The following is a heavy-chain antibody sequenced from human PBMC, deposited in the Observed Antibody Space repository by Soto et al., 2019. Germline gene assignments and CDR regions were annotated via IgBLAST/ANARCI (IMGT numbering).Heavy chain of an antibody. Sequence: QVQLVESGGGVVQPGRSLRLSCAASGFIFSNYAMNWVRQAPGKGLEWVALISYDGNNNYYTDSLKGRFTSSRDNSKSALYLQMNSLRPEDTAVDYCAKCTSTSCHLGSDYWGQGTLVTVSS. CDR1: GFIFSNYA. CDR3: AKCTSTSCHLGSDY. CDR2: ISYDGNNN. J-gene: IGHJ4*02. D-gene: IGHD2-2*01. V-gene: IGHV3-30-3*01.